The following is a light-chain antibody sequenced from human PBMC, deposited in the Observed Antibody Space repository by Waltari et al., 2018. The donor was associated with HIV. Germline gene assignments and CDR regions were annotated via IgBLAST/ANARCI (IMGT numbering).Light chain of an antibody. Sequence: QSVLTQPPSASGNPGQRVTISCSGGRYNIGENFVYWFQQLPGTAPRLLVFGNNQRPSGVPDRFSGSKGGTSASLVISGLRSEDEGTYYCATWDDDLSGVVFGGGSKLTVL. CDR3: ATWDDDLSGVV. J-gene: IGLJ2*01. CDR2: GNN. V-gene: IGLV1-47*01. CDR1: RYNIGENF.